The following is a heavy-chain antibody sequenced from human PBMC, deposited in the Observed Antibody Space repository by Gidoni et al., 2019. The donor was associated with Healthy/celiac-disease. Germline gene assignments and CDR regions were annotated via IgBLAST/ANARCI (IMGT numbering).Heavy chain of an antibody. Sequence: QVQLVESGGGVVQPGRSLRLSCAASGFTFSSYAMHWVRQAPGKGLGWVAVISYDGSNKYYADSVKGRFTISRDNSKNTLYLQMNSLRAEDTAVYYCARDPPTYYDFWSGYFDYWGQGTLVTVSS. CDR2: ISYDGSNK. CDR3: ARDPPTYYDFWSGYFDY. D-gene: IGHD3-3*01. V-gene: IGHV3-30*04. CDR1: GFTFSSYA. J-gene: IGHJ4*02.